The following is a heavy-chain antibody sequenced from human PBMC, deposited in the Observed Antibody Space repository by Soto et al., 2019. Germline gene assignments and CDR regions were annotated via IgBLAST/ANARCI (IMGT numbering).Heavy chain of an antibody. CDR2: IYYSGST. CDR3: ARNGIVGASVGWFAP. J-gene: IGHJ5*02. D-gene: IGHD1-26*01. CDR1: GGSISSYY. V-gene: IGHV4-59*01. Sequence: SETLSLTCTVSGGSISSYYWSWIRQPPGKGLEWIGYIYYSGSTNYNPSLKSRVTISVDTSKNQFSLKLSSVTAADTAVYYCARNGIVGASVGWFAPWGQGTLVTVSS.